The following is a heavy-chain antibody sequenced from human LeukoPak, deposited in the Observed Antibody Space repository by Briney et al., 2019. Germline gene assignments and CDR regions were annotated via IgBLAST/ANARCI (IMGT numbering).Heavy chain of an antibody. D-gene: IGHD2-21*02. CDR3: AKDGIIVVVTAVDAFDI. CDR2: IRYDGSNK. J-gene: IGHJ3*02. CDR1: GFTFSNYG. V-gene: IGHV3-30*02. Sequence: GGSLRLSCAASGFTFSNYGMHWVRQAPGKGLEWVAFIRYDGSNKYYADSVKGRFTISRDNSKNTLYLQMNSLRAEDTAVYYCAKDGIIVVVTAVDAFDIWGQGTMVTVSS.